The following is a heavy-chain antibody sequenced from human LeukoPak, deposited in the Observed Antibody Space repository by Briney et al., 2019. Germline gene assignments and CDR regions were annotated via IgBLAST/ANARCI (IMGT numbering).Heavy chain of an antibody. Sequence: GGSLRLSCAASGFTLSSYSMNWVRQAPGKGLEWVSSISSSSSYIYYADSVKGRFTISRDNAKNSLYLQMNSLRAEDTAVYYCASGIQLWLSDYWSQGTLVTVSS. CDR3: ASGIQLWLSDY. J-gene: IGHJ4*02. CDR2: ISSSSSYI. CDR1: GFTLSSYS. V-gene: IGHV3-21*01. D-gene: IGHD5-18*01.